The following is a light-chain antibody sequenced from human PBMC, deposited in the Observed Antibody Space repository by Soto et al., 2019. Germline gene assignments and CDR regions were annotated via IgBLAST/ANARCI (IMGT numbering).Light chain of an antibody. CDR2: AAS. J-gene: IGKJ4*01. CDR1: QGIGSL. V-gene: IGKV1D-12*01. CDR3: QQADSFPLT. Sequence: DIEVAQSPATVSAAVGDRVTMTCRASQGIGSLLAWYQQKPGKAPNLLIYAASSLQSGVPSRFSGSGSGTDFTFTISSLQPEDFATYYCQQADSFPLTFGGGTKVDSK.